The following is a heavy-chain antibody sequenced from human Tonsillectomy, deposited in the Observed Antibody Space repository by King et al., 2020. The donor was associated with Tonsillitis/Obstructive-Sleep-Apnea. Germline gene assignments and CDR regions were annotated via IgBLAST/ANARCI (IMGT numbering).Heavy chain of an antibody. CDR1: GVTFRHYA. D-gene: IGHD5-24*01. J-gene: IGHJ3*02. Sequence: VQLVESGGGVVQPGRSRRLSCVASGVTFRHYAMHWVRQSPGKGLEWAALISYDGSDKYYADSVKGRFTVSRDNSKNTLYLQMNVLRPEDTAVYYCARGEMATISPAFDIWGQGTMLTVSS. CDR2: ISYDGSDK. CDR3: ARGEMATISPAFDI. V-gene: IGHV3-30*04.